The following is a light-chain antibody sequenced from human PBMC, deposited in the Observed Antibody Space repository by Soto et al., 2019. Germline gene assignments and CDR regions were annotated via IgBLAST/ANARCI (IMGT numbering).Light chain of an antibody. CDR3: QTWGTGPFV. Sequence: QSVLTQSPSASASLGASVKLTCTLSSGHSSYAIAWHQQQPEKGPRYLMKLNSDGSHSKGDGIPDRFSGSSSGAERYLTISSRQSEDEADYYCQTWGTGPFVFGTGTKLTVL. CDR2: LNSDGSH. CDR1: SGHSSYA. V-gene: IGLV4-69*01. J-gene: IGLJ1*01.